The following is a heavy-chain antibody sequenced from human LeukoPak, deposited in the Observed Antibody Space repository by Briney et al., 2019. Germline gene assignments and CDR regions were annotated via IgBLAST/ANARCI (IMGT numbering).Heavy chain of an antibody. CDR2: IYSDNT. J-gene: IGHJ4*02. CDR1: GFTFSSYG. V-gene: IGHV3-53*01. CDR3: ARRAGAYSHPYDY. Sequence: GGTLRLSCAASGFTFSSYGMSWVRQAPGKGPEWVSFIYSDNTHYSDSVKGRFTISRDNSKNTLYLQMNSLRAEDTAVYYCARRAGAYSHPYDYWGQGTLVTVSS. D-gene: IGHD4/OR15-4a*01.